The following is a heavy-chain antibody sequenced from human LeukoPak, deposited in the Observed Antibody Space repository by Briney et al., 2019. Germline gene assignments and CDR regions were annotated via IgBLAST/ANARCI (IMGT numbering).Heavy chain of an antibody. CDR1: GFTFSTYA. Sequence: GGSLRLSCAASGFTFSTYAMSWARQAPGKGLEWVSDISGSGVNTYYADSVKGRFTISRDNSKNTLYLEMNSLRAEDTAVYYCAKKWGAYFDYWGQGTLVTVSS. CDR3: AKKWGAYFDY. V-gene: IGHV3-23*01. J-gene: IGHJ4*02. CDR2: ISGSGVNT. D-gene: IGHD3-16*01.